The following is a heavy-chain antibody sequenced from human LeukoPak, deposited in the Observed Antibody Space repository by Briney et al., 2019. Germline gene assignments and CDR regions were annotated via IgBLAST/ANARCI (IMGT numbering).Heavy chain of an antibody. CDR3: ARALGGGEPWIFGVGIS. CDR2: INPNSGGT. Sequence: GASVKVSCKASGYTFTGYYMHWVAQAAGQGLEWMGWINPNSGGTNYAQKFQGRVTMTRDTSISTAYMELSRLRSDDTAVYYCARALGGGEPWIFGVGISWGQGTLVTVSS. CDR1: GYTFTGYY. V-gene: IGHV1-2*02. J-gene: IGHJ5*02. D-gene: IGHD3-3*01.